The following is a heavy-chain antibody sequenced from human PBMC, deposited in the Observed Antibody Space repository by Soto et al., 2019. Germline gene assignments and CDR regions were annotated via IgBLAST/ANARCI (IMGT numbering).Heavy chain of an antibody. CDR1: GGSISSYY. CDR3: ARHFKFGGWSPCFDY. J-gene: IGHJ4*02. D-gene: IGHD3-10*01. V-gene: IGHV4-59*08. CDR2: IYYSGST. Sequence: PSETLSLTCTVSGGSISSYYWSWIRQPPGKGLEWIGYIYYSGSTNYNPSLKSRVTISVDTSKNQFSLKLSSVTAADTAVYYCARHFKFGGWSPCFDYWGQGTLVTVSS.